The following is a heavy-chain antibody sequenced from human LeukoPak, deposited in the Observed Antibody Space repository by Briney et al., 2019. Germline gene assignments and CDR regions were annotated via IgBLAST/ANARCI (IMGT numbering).Heavy chain of an antibody. Sequence: PGGSLRLSCAASGFTFSSYAMSWVRQAPGKGLEWVPAISGSGGSTYYADSVKGRFTISRDNSKTSLYLQMNSLRDEDTAVYFCARDRLGAGSFDIWGQGTMVTVSS. D-gene: IGHD7-27*01. CDR2: ISGSGGST. J-gene: IGHJ3*02. CDR3: ARDRLGAGSFDI. CDR1: GFTFSSYA. V-gene: IGHV3-23*01.